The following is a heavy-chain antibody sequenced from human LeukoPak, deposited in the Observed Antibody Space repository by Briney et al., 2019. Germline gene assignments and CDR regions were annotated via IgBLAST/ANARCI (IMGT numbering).Heavy chain of an antibody. Sequence: PAETLSLTCTVSGDSISSYYWSWIRQPPGKGLEWIGYIYNSGSTKYNPSLRSRVTISVDTSKNHFSLKVSSVTAADTAMYYWARANDYMSAMEVWGKGTTVTVSS. D-gene: IGHD1-1*01. CDR3: ARANDYMSAMEV. V-gene: IGHV4-59*01. CDR2: IYNSGST. CDR1: GDSISSYY. J-gene: IGHJ6*03.